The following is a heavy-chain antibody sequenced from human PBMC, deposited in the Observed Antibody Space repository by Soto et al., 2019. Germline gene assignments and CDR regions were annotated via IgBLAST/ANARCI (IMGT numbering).Heavy chain of an antibody. V-gene: IGHV2-5*02. D-gene: IGHD3-10*01. CDR2: IYWDDDK. J-gene: IGHJ5*02. Sequence: QITLKESGPTLVKPTQTLTLTCTFSEFSLSTSGVGVGWIRQPPGKALEWLALIYWDDDKRYSPSLKSRLTITKDTSKNQVVLTMTNMDPVDTATYYCALTYYGSGSYYNVRWFDPWGQGTLVTVS. CDR1: EFSLSTSGVG. CDR3: ALTYYGSGSYYNVRWFDP.